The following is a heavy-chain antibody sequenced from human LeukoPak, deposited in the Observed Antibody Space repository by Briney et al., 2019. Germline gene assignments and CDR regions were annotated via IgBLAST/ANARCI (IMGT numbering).Heavy chain of an antibody. D-gene: IGHD3-16*01. V-gene: IGHV3-15*01. J-gene: IGHJ4*02. CDR2: IRKANEGGAT. CDR1: GFTFSNVW. CDR3: GSAMWGSQCTCPDY. Sequence: AGGSLRLSCAASGFTFSNVWMGWFRQAPGKGLEWVGRIRKANEGGATDYAAPVQGRFTISRDDSSNTLYLQMNSLKTEDTAVYFCGSAMWGSQCTCPDYWGQGTLVAVSS.